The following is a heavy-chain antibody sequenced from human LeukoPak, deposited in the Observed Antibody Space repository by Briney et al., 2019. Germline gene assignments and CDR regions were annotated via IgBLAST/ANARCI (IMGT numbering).Heavy chain of an antibody. D-gene: IGHD3-10*01. CDR1: GFTFSSYA. V-gene: IGHV3-23*01. CDR2: ISGSGGST. Sequence: GGSLRLSCAASGFTFSSYAMSWVRQAPGKGLEWVSAISGSGGSTYYADSVKGRFTISRDNSKNTLYLQMNSLRAEDTAVYYCAKFNGHPTTNYYMDVWGEGTTVTVSS. CDR3: AKFNGHPTTNYYMDV. J-gene: IGHJ6*04.